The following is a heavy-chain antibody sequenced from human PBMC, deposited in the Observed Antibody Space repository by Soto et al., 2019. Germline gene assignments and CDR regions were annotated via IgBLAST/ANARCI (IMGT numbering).Heavy chain of an antibody. CDR2: ISGSDGKT. CDR1: GFSFGSYA. CDR3: ARWSYLDY. V-gene: IGHV3-23*01. J-gene: IGHJ4*02. Sequence: GGSLRLSCAASGFSFGSYALSWVRQAPGKGLEWVSTISGSDGKTFYAGAVKGRFSISRDTSQNTLYLQMNSLRADDTAIYYCARWSYLDYWGQGTRVTVSS. D-gene: IGHD3-3*01.